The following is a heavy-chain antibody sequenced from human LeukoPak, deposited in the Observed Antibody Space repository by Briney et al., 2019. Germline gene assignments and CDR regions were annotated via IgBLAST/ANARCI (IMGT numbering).Heavy chain of an antibody. CDR3: AIFGSGGS. Sequence: SETLSLTCTVSGASISSYYCNWIRQPPGKGLEWLGYIYYTGSTNHNPSLKSRVSISVDTSKNQFSLKLNSVTTADTAMYYCAIFGSGGSWGQGTLVTVSS. D-gene: IGHD2-15*01. CDR2: IYYTGST. V-gene: IGHV4-59*01. CDR1: GASISSYY. J-gene: IGHJ5*02.